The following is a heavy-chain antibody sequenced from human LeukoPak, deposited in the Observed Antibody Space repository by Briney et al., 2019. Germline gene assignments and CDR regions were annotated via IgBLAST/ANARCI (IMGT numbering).Heavy chain of an antibody. V-gene: IGHV4-59*12. CDR3: ARTQYYYDSSGYSPYYYYGMDV. CDR2: IYYSGST. CDR1: GGSISSYY. Sequence: PSETLSLTCTVSGGSISSYYWSWIRQPPGKGLEWIGYIYYSGSTYYNPSLKSRVTISVDTSKNQFSLKLSSVTAADTAVYYCARTQYYYDSSGYSPYYYYGMDVWGQGTTVTVSS. J-gene: IGHJ6*02. D-gene: IGHD3-22*01.